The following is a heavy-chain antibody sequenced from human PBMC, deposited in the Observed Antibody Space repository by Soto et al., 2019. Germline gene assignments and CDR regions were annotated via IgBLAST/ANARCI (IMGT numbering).Heavy chain of an antibody. CDR2: ISYSGST. CDR1: GGSISSGDYY. D-gene: IGHD4-17*01. J-gene: IGHJ6*02. Sequence: QVQLQASGPGLVKPSQTLSLTCTVSGGSISSGDYYWSWIRPPPGKGLEWIGYISYSGSTYYNPSLKSRVTISVNTSNNQFSLNLRCVTAGNTAVYYCARVGTVTTGYYYGMDVWGQGTTVTVSS. CDR3: ARVGTVTTGYYYGMDV. V-gene: IGHV4-30-4*01.